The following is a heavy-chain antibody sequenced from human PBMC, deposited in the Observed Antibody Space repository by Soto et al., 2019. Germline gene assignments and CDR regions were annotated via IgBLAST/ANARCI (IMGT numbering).Heavy chain of an antibody. V-gene: IGHV3-30*18. Sequence: QVQLVESGGGVVQPGRSLRLSCAASGFTFSSYGMHWVRQAPGKGLEWVAVISYDGSNKYYADSVKGRFTISRDNSKNTLYLQMNSLRAEDTAVYYCAKGPGGMDVWGQGTRSPSP. CDR1: GFTFSSYG. CDR2: ISYDGSNK. J-gene: IGHJ6*02. CDR3: AKGPGGMDV.